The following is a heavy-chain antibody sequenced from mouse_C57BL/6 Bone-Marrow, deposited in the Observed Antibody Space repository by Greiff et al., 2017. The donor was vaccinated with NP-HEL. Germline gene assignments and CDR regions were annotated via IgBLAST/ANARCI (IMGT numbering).Heavy chain of an antibody. CDR2: IDPNSGGT. CDR3: ARSTTVVVYYFDY. Sequence: VQLQQPGAELVKPGASVKLSCKASGYTFTSYWMHWVKQRPGRGLEWIGRIDPNSGGTKYNEKFKSKATLTVDKPSSTDYRQLSSLTAEDTAVYYCARSTTVVVYYFDYWGQGTTLTGAS. V-gene: IGHV1-72*01. J-gene: IGHJ2*01. CDR1: GYTFTSYW. D-gene: IGHD1-1*01.